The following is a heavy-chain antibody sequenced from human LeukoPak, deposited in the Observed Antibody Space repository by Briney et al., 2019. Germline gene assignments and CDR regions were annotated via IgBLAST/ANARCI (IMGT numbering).Heavy chain of an antibody. V-gene: IGHV3-23*01. CDR2: ISGSGGSI. CDR1: GFTFSSYA. Sequence: GGSLRLSCAASGFTFSSYAMSWVRQAPGKGLEWVSAISGSGGSIYYADSVKGRFTISRGNSKNTLYLQMNSLRAEDTAVYYCAKGLSHPPRRFYSSGYFVLDYWGQGTLVTVSS. J-gene: IGHJ4*02. CDR3: AKGLSHPPRRFYSSGYFVLDY. D-gene: IGHD3-22*01.